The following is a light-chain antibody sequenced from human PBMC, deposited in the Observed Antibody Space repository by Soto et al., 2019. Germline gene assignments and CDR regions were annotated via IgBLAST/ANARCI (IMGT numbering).Light chain of an antibody. CDR1: SSDVGGYNY. CDR3: CSYSSGTTWV. Sequence: QSVLTQPASVSGSPGQSITISCTGTSSDVGGYNYVSWYQQHPGKAPKLMIYEVTNRPSGVSHRFSGSKSGNSASLTISGLQAEDEAYYYCCSYSSGTTWVFGGGTKLTVL. J-gene: IGLJ3*02. CDR2: EVT. V-gene: IGLV2-14*01.